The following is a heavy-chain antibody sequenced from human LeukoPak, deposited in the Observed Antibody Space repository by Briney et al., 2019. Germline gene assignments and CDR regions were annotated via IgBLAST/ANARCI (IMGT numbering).Heavy chain of an antibody. J-gene: IGHJ4*02. CDR1: GGSFSVYY. V-gene: IGHV4-34*01. D-gene: IGHD6-6*01. Sequence: SETLSLTCAVYGGSFSVYYWSWIRQPPGKGLEWIGEINHSGSTNYNPSLKSRVTISVDTSKNQFSLKLSSVTAADTAVYYCARGSRPYFDYWGQGTLVTVSS. CDR2: INHSGST. CDR3: ARGSRPYFDY.